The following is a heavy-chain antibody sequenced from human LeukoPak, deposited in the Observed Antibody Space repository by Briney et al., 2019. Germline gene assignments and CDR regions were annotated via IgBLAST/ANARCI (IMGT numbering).Heavy chain of an antibody. J-gene: IGHJ3*02. CDR3: ARGVNSSSWYEHAFDI. CDR2: INPSGGST. V-gene: IGHV1-46*01. Sequence: ASVKVSCKASGYTFTSYYMHWVRQAPGQGLEWMGIINPSGGSTSYAQKFQGRVTMTRDTSTSTVYMELSSLRSEDTAVYYCARGVNSSSWYEHAFDIWGQGTMVTVSS. CDR1: GYTFTSYY. D-gene: IGHD6-13*01.